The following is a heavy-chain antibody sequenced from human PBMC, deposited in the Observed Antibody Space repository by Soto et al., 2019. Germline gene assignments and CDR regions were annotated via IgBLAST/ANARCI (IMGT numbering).Heavy chain of an antibody. V-gene: IGHV3-74*03. CDR1: GFPFSTYG. CDR2: INPDGSTT. CDR3: ARDLRGSPDY. Sequence: GGSMRLSCTASGFPFSTYGMNWVRQAPGKGLDWVSLINPDGSTTTYAESVKGRFTIFRDNAKNTVYLQMTSLRVEDTAVYYCARDLRGSPDYWGQGTLVTVSS. D-gene: IGHD1-26*01. J-gene: IGHJ4*02.